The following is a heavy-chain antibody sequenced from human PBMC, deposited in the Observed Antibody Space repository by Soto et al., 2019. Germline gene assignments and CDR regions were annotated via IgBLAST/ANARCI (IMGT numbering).Heavy chain of an antibody. CDR2: IKPDGSEK. Sequence: EVHLVESGGGLVQPGGSLRLSCAASEFTFSQHWMSGVRQALGKGLEWVADIKPDGSEKYYVDSVKGRFTISRDNAKNSVYLQMNSLRAEDTAVYYCARGPYGRDYWGQGTLVTVSS. D-gene: IGHD4-17*01. J-gene: IGHJ4*02. CDR3: ARGPYGRDY. CDR1: EFTFSQHW. V-gene: IGHV3-7*01.